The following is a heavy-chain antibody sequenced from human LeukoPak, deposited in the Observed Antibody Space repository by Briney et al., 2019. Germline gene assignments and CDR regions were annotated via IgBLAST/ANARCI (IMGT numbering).Heavy chain of an antibody. D-gene: IGHD2-2*03. Sequence: GGSLRLSCVASGFAFSTYDMQWVRQAPGKGLEWVSGINRSGGKYYTDSVKGRFTISRGNSKSTLYLEMNSLRADDTAVYYCAQGGYFAFDFWGQGTMVTVSS. CDR3: AQGGYFAFDF. CDR1: GFAFSTYD. V-gene: IGHV3-23*01. CDR2: INRSGGK. J-gene: IGHJ3*01.